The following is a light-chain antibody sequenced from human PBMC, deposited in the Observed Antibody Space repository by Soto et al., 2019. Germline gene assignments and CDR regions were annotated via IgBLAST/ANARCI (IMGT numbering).Light chain of an antibody. CDR3: QQYNSVPFT. CDR2: AAS. V-gene: IGKV1-16*02. J-gene: IGKJ3*01. Sequence: DIQMTQSPSSLSASVGDTVTITCRASQGISKYVAWFQQKPGKAPKSLIYAASNLQSGVPSKFSGSGSGTDFSLTISSLQPDDFATYYCQQYNSVPFTFGPGTKVDIE. CDR1: QGISKY.